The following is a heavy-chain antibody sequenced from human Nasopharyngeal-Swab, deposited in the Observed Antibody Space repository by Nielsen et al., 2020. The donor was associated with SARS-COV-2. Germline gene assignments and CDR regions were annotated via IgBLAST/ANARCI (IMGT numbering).Heavy chain of an antibody. V-gene: IGHV3-53*01. Sequence: VRQAPGKGLEWVSVIYSGGSTYYADSVKGRFTISRDNSKNSLFLQMNSLRGEDTAVYYCASRPRAGYWGQGTLVTVSS. CDR2: IYSGGST. J-gene: IGHJ4*02. CDR3: ASRPRAGY.